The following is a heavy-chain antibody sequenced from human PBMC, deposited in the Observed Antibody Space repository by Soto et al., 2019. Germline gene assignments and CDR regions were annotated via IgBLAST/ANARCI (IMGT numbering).Heavy chain of an antibody. CDR2: ISSNGGTT. V-gene: IGHV3-64*04. J-gene: IGHJ4*02. CDR1: EFTFSSFA. CDR3: GAGQYFSDY. D-gene: IGHD6-13*01. Sequence: GGSLRLSCSASEFTFSSFAMHWVRQAPGKGLEYVSAISSNGGTTWYADSVNGRFTISRDNSKNTLYLQMNSLRVEDTAVYYCGAGQYFSDYWGQGTLVTVSS.